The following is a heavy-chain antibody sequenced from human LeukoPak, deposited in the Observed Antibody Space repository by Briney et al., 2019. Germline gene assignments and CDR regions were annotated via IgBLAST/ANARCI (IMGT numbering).Heavy chain of an antibody. D-gene: IGHD6-19*01. CDR1: GGSISSSSYY. Sequence: SETLSLTCTVSGGSISSSSYYWGWIRQPPGKGLEWIGSIYYSGSTYHNPSLKSRVTISVDTSKNQFSLKLSSVTAADTAVYYCARQRAVAYLDAFDIWGQGTMVTVSS. V-gene: IGHV4-39*01. J-gene: IGHJ3*02. CDR3: ARQRAVAYLDAFDI. CDR2: IYYSGST.